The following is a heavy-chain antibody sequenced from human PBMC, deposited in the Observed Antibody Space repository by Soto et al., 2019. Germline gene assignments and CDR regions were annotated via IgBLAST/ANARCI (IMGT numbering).Heavy chain of an antibody. D-gene: IGHD2-15*01. CDR1: GGSISSSNW. J-gene: IGHJ4*02. V-gene: IGHV4-4*02. CDR3: ARVCSGGSCYSE. CDR2: IYHSGST. Sequence: SETLSLTCAVSGGSISSSNWWSWVRQPPGKGLEWIGEIYHSGSTNYNPSLKSRVTISVDKSKNQFSLKLSSATAADTAVYYCARVCSGGSCYSEWGQGTLVTVSS.